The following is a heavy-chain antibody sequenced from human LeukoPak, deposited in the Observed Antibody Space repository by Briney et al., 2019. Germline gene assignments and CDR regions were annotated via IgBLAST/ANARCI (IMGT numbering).Heavy chain of an antibody. CDR3: ARGLKVVPAALVC. D-gene: IGHD2-2*01. CDR2: INPNSGGT. V-gene: IGHV1-2*02. J-gene: IGHJ4*02. CDR1: GYTFTGYY. Sequence: ASVKVSCKASGYTFTGYYMHWVRQAPGQGLEWMGWINPNSGGTNYAQKFQGRVTMTRDTSISTAYMELSRLRSDDTAVYYCARGLKVVPAALVCWGQGTLVTVSS.